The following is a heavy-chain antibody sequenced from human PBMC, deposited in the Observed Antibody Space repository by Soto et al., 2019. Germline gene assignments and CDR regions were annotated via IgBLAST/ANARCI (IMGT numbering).Heavy chain of an antibody. D-gene: IGHD1-1*01. J-gene: IGHJ1*01. CDR2: ITVNGST. V-gene: IGHV4-4*07. CDR3: ARESGDNLTYGAQ. Sequence: QVQQLESGPGLVKPWDTLSLTCTVSGAYVSDFSWSWLRHPAGKGLEWIGRITVNGSTQYTPSFRRRLTMSMHTSMNQFSLHLQFATAADTGLYYRARESGDNLTYGAQWGPGTLVTVSS. CDR1: GAYVSDFS.